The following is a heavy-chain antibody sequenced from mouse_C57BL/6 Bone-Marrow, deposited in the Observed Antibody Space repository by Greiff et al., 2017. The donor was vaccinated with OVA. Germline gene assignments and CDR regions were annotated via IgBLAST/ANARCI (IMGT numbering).Heavy chain of an antibody. J-gene: IGHJ1*03. Sequence: VQLQQPGAELVKPGASVKMSCKASGYTFTSYWITWVKQRPGQGLEWIGDIYPGSGSTNYNEKFKSKATLTVDTSSSTAYMQLSSLTSEDSAVYYCARNFPSTVPSPYWYFDVWGTGTTVTVSS. V-gene: IGHV1-55*01. CDR3: ARNFPSTVPSPYWYFDV. CDR2: IYPGSGST. CDR1: GYTFTSYW. D-gene: IGHD1-1*01.